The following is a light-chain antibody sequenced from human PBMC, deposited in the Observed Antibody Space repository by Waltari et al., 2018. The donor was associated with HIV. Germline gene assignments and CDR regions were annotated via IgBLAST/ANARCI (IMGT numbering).Light chain of an antibody. CDR1: NIGSKS. Sequence: SYVLTQPPSVSVAPGQTARISCQGANIGSKSVHWYQQKPGQAPVLGVYYDTDRPSGIPERFSGSNSGNTATLIISGVEAGDEADYYCHVWDSFSDHRVFGGGTELTVL. CDR3: HVWDSFSDHRV. V-gene: IGLV3-21*02. J-gene: IGLJ2*01. CDR2: YDT.